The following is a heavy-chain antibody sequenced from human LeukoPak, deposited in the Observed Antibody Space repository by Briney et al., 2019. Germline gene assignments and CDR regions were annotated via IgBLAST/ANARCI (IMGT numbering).Heavy chain of an antibody. J-gene: IGHJ6*03. CDR1: GGSISSSHW. V-gene: IGHV4-4*02. D-gene: IGHD4/OR15-4a*01. Sequence: SGTLSLTCAVSGGSISSSHWWSWVRQPPGKGLEWIGETYHSGSSNYNPSLKSRVTISVDKSKNQFSLKLSSVTAADTAVYYCARERGAASKGYYYYYYMDVWGKGTTVTVSS. CDR3: ARERGAASKGYYYYYYMDV. CDR2: TYHSGSS.